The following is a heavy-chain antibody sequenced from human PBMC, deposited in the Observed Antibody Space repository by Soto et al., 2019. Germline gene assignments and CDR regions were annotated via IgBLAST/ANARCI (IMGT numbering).Heavy chain of an antibody. CDR3: TTHGPEYYDFWSGYFRTQRPYGMDV. D-gene: IGHD3-3*01. V-gene: IGHV3-15*07. Sequence: GGSLRLSCAASGFTFSNAWMNWVRQAPGKGLEWVGRIKSKTDGGTTDYAAPVKGRFTISRDDSKNTLYLQMNSLKTEDTAVYYCTTHGPEYYDFWSGYFRTQRPYGMDVWGQGTTVTVSS. CDR1: GFTFSNAW. J-gene: IGHJ6*02. CDR2: IKSKTDGGTT.